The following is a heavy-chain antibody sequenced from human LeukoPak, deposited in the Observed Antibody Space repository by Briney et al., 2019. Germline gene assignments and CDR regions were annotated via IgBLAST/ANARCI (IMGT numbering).Heavy chain of an antibody. D-gene: IGHD2-2*02. J-gene: IGHJ4*02. Sequence: GGSLRLSCAASGFTFSSYSMNWVRQAPGKGLEWVSSISSSSSYIYYADSVKGRFTISRDNAKNSLYLQMNSLRAEDTAVYYCARDPGYCSSTSCYISKEGFDYWGQGTLVTVSS. CDR3: ARDPGYCSSTSCYISKEGFDY. V-gene: IGHV3-21*01. CDR1: GFTFSSYS. CDR2: ISSSSSYI.